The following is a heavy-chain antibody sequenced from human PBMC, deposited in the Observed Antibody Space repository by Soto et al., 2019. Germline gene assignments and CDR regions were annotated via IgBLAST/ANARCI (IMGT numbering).Heavy chain of an antibody. J-gene: IGHJ3*02. CDR1: GGTFSSYT. D-gene: IGHD4-17*01. CDR3: ATALPALRWQNAFDI. Sequence: ASVKVSCKASGGTFSSYTISWVRQAPGQGLEWMGRIIPILGIANYAQKFQGRVTITADKSTSTAYMELSSLRSEDTAVYYCATALPALRWQNAFDIWGQGTMVTGSS. CDR2: IIPILGIA. V-gene: IGHV1-69*02.